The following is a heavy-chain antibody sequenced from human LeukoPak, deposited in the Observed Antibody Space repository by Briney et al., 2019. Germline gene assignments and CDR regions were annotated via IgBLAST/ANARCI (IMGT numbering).Heavy chain of an antibody. D-gene: IGHD5-18*01. CDR2: INPNSGGT. CDR1: GYTFTDYY. CDR3: ARQDGYRYES. Sequence: ASVKVSCKASGYTFTDYYIHWVRQAPGQGLEWMGWINPNSGGTNYAQKFQGRVTMTRDTSISTACMELSGLRSDDTAVYYCARQDGYRYESWGQEALVTVSS. J-gene: IGHJ5*02. V-gene: IGHV1-2*02.